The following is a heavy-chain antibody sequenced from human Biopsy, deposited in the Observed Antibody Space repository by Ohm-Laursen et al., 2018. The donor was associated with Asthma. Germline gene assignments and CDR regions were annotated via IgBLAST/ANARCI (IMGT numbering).Heavy chain of an antibody. J-gene: IGHJ4*02. CDR1: GFTFSSYG. CDR2: ISYDGSNK. V-gene: IGHV3-30*03. Sequence: SLRLSCTASGFTFSSYGMHWVRQAPGKGLEWVACISYDGSNKYYADSVKGRFTISRDFSKNTLHLQMHSLRVEDTAVYYCARGDSSGWSHYYFDYWAREPWSPSPQ. D-gene: IGHD6-19*01. CDR3: ARGDSSGWSHYYFDY.